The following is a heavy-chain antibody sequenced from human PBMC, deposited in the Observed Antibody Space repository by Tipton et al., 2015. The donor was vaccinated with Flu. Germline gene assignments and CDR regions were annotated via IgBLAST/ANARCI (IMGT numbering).Heavy chain of an antibody. CDR2: IDSDGSTT. V-gene: IGHV3-74*01. J-gene: IGHJ5*02. D-gene: IGHD3-10*01. Sequence: SLRLSCAASGFTFSNFWIHWVRQAPGKGLVWVSRIDSDGSTTIYADSVKGRFTISRDNAKNTLYLQMNSLRAEDTAVYYCARPSYGSGNYYNLLVGFDPRGQGTLVPVSA. CDR1: GFTFSNFW. CDR3: ARPSYGSGNYYNLLVGFDP.